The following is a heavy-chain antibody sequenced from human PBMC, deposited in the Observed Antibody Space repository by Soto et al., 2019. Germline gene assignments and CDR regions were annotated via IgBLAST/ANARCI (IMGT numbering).Heavy chain of an antibody. D-gene: IGHD2-2*02. J-gene: IGHJ4*02. CDR2: IGGDGSEK. Sequence: HPGGSLRLSCAASGFTFSSYWMTWVRQAPGKGLEWVADIGGDGSEKNYVDSVKGRFTISRDNAKNTLYLQMNSLRAEDTAVYYCARDVSSENTVIDFWGQGTLVTVSS. CDR1: GFTFSSYW. CDR3: ARDVSSENTVIDF. V-gene: IGHV3-7*01.